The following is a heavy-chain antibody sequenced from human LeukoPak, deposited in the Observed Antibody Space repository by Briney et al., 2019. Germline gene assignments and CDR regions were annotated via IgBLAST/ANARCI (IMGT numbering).Heavy chain of an antibody. CDR1: GGSFSVYY. V-gene: IGHV4-34*01. CDR2: ISHSGST. Sequence: PSETLSLTCAVSGGSFSVYYWSWIRQPPGKGLEWIGEISHSGSTNYNPSLKSRVTISVDTSKKQFSLKLTSVTAADTAVCYCAIPPTGYSSGWYVYWGQGTLVTVSS. J-gene: IGHJ4*02. CDR3: AIPPTGYSSGWYVY. D-gene: IGHD6-19*01.